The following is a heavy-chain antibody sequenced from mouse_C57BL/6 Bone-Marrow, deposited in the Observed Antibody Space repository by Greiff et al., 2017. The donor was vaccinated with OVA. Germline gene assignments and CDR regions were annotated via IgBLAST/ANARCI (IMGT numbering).Heavy chain of an antibody. CDR3: ARWRGGYYGSSYRFAY. D-gene: IGHD1-1*01. CDR2: IDPNSGGT. CDR1: GYTFTSYR. Sequence: QVQLQQPGAELVKPGASVKLSCKASGYTFTSYRMHWVKQRPGRGLEWIGRIDPNSGGTKYNEKFKSKATLTVAKPSSTAYMQLSSLTSEDSAVYYCARWRGGYYGSSYRFAYWGQGTLVTVSA. V-gene: IGHV1-72*01. J-gene: IGHJ3*01.